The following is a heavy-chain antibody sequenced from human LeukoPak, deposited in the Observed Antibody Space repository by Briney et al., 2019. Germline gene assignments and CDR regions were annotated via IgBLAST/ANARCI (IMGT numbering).Heavy chain of an antibody. J-gene: IGHJ4*02. V-gene: IGHV1-69*13. Sequence: ASVKVSCKASGGTFSSYAISWVRQAPGQGLEWVGGIIPIFGTANYAQKFQGRVTITADESTSTAYMELSSLRSEDTAVYYCARGLSSGWQYYFDYWGQGTLVTVSS. CDR1: GGTFSSYA. CDR2: IIPIFGTA. CDR3: ARGLSSGWQYYFDY. D-gene: IGHD6-19*01.